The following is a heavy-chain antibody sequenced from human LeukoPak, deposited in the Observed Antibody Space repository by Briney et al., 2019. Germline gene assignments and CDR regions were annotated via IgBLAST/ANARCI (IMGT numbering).Heavy chain of an antibody. D-gene: IGHD6-19*01. CDR3: ARMGVAVAGPFSDY. V-gene: IGHV4-59*01. Sequence: SETLSLTCTVSGGSISSYYWSWIRQPPGKGLEWIGYIYYSGSTNYNPSLKSRVTISVDTSKNQFSLKLSSVTAADTAVYYCARMGVAVAGPFSDYWGQGTLVTVSS. J-gene: IGHJ4*02. CDR1: GGSISSYY. CDR2: IYYSGST.